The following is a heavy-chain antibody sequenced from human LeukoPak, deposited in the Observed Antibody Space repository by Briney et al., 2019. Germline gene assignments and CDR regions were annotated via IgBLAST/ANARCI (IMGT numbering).Heavy chain of an antibody. CDR3: AKGGGYTSGWNFDY. CDR2: ISYDGSNK. D-gene: IGHD6-19*01. V-gene: IGHV3-30*04. Sequence: KPGGSLRLSCAASGFTFSSYAMHWVRQAPGKGLEWVAVISYDGSNKYYADSVKGRFTISRDNFKNTLYLQMNSLRAEDTAVYYCAKGGGYTSGWNFDYWGQGTLVTVSS. J-gene: IGHJ4*02. CDR1: GFTFSSYA.